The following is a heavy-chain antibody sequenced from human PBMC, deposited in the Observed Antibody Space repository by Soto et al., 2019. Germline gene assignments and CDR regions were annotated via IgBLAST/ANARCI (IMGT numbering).Heavy chain of an antibody. V-gene: IGHV4-34*01. CDR3: ARDGDGRMTTNPYYYNGMDV. CDR2: INHGGST. J-gene: IGHJ6*02. D-gene: IGHD4-4*01. CDR1: GGSFIDNY. Sequence: SATLYLTCAVYGGSFIDNYWSWIRQPPGKGLEWIGEINHVGEINHGGSTNYNPSLKSRVTMSGDTSNYQFSLKLSSVTAADTAVYYCARDGDGRMTTNPYYYNGMDVWGPGTTVTVSS.